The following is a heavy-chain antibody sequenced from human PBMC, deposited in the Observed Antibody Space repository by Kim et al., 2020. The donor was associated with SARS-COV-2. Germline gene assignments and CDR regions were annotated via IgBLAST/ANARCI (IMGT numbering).Heavy chain of an antibody. J-gene: IGHJ3*02. V-gene: IGHV3-9*01. Sequence: GGSLRLSCAASGFTFDDYAMHWVRQAPGKGLEWVSGISWNSGSIGYADSVKGRFTISRDNAKNSLYLQMNSLRAEDTALYYCAKDIAGLGILTGDAFDIWGQGTMVTVSS. CDR3: AKDIAGLGILTGDAFDI. CDR1: GFTFDDYA. D-gene: IGHD3-9*01. CDR2: ISWNSGSI.